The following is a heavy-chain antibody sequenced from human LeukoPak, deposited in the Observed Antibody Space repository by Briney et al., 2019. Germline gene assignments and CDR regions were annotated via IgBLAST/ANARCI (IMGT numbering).Heavy chain of an antibody. CDR3: TRELRSFDY. J-gene: IGHJ4*02. D-gene: IGHD4-17*01. CDR2: IRSKAYGGTT. Sequence: GGSLRLSCAASGFTFSSYWMTWVRQAPGKGLEWVGFIRSKAYGGTTEYAASVKGRFTISRDDSKSIAYLQMNSLKTEDTAVYYYTRELRSFDYWGQGTLVTVSS. V-gene: IGHV3-49*04. CDR1: GFTFSSYW.